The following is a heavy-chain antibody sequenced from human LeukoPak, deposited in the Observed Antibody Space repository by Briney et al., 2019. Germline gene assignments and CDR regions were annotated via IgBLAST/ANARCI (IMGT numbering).Heavy chain of an antibody. CDR2: IYPRGST. J-gene: IGHJ4*02. Sequence: SETLSLTCAVSGGSISSGSYSWSWIRQPPGKGLEWIGYIYPRGSTYYNPSLKSRVILSLDKSANQFSLNLSSVTAADTAVYYCARYHAGYDDYWGQGTLVTVSS. CDR3: ARYHAGYDDY. CDR1: GGSISSGSYS. D-gene: IGHD5-12*01. V-gene: IGHV4-30-2*01.